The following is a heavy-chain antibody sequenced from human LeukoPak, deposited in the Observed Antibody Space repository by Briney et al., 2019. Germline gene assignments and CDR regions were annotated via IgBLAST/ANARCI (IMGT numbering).Heavy chain of an antibody. D-gene: IGHD5-18*01. Sequence: SQTLSLTCTVSGSSISSGDYYWSWIRQHPGKGLEWIGYIYYSGSTYYNPSLKSRVTISVDTSKNQFSLKLSSVTAADTAVYYCARGGYSYGNAFDIWGQGTMVTVSS. V-gene: IGHV4-31*03. CDR1: GSSISSGDYY. CDR3: ARGGYSYGNAFDI. CDR2: IYYSGST. J-gene: IGHJ3*02.